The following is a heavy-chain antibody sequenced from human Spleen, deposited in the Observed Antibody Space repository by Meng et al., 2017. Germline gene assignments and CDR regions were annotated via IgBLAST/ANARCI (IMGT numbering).Heavy chain of an antibody. CDR1: GYTFTDYY. Sequence: QVQLVQSGAEVKKPGASVKVSCKASGYTFTDYYLHWVRQAPGQGLEWMGWINPNTGGIEYAQKFQGWVTMTRDTSITTAYMELSRLRSDDTAVYYCARDSGSFLDYYFDYWGQGTLVTVSS. D-gene: IGHD1-26*01. J-gene: IGHJ4*02. CDR3: ARDSGSFLDYYFDY. V-gene: IGHV1-2*04. CDR2: INPNTGGI.